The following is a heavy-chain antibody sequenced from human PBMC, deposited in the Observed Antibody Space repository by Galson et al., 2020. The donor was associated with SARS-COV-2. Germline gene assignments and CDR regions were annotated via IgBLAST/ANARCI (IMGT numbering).Heavy chain of an antibody. Sequence: GGSLRLSCAASGFTFRSYAMSWVRQAPGKGLEWVSAISGSGGSTYYADSVKGRFTISRDNSKNTLYLQMNSLRAEDTAVYYCATHRGYCSRTRWHYYFGYWGQGTLVTGSS. CDR3: ATHRGYCSRTRWHYYFGY. V-gene: IGHV3-23*01. CDR2: ISGSGGST. CDR1: GFTFRSYA. J-gene: IGHJ4*02. D-gene: IGHD2-2*01.